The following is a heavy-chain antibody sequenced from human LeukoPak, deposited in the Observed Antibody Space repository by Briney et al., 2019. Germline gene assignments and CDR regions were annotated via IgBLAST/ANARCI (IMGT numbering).Heavy chain of an antibody. J-gene: IGHJ4*02. V-gene: IGHV3-30-3*01. D-gene: IGHD6-19*01. CDR3: ASHTFSGWYQFDY. CDR2: ISYDGSNK. CDR1: GFTFSSYA. Sequence: GGSLRLSCAASGFTFSSYAMHWVRQAPGKGLEWVAVISYDGSNKYYADSVKGRFTISRDNSKNTLYLQMSSLRVEDTAVCYCASHTFSGWYQFDYWGQGTLVTVSS.